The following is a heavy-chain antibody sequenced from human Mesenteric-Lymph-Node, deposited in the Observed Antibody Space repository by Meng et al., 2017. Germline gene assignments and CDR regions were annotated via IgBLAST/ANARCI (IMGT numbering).Heavy chain of an antibody. CDR2: IDSGGGYT. CDR3: ARSLDTSGHAYFDY. Sequence: QVQLVQSGAEVKKPGASVRVSCKASGYTFTSYYIHWVRQAPGQGLEWMGIIDSGGGYTSYAQKFRGRVTMTRDTSTNTVYMELSSLRFEDTAVFYCARSLDTSGHAYFDYWGQGTLVTVSS. CDR1: GYTFTSYY. J-gene: IGHJ4*02. D-gene: IGHD3-22*01. V-gene: IGHV1-46*01.